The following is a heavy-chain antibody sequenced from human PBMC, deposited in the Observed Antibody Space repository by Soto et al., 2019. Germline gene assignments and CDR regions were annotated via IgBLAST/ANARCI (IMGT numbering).Heavy chain of an antibody. CDR2: ISYDGSNK. D-gene: IGHD1-1*01. CDR3: ARDQTGTTGGY. V-gene: IGHV3-30-3*01. CDR1: GFTFSSYA. Sequence: GGSLRLSCAASGFTFSSYAMHWVRQAPGKGLEWVAVISYDGSNKYYADSVKGRFTISRDNSKNTLYLQMNSLRAEDTAVYYCARDQTGTTGGYWGQGTLVTVSS. J-gene: IGHJ4*02.